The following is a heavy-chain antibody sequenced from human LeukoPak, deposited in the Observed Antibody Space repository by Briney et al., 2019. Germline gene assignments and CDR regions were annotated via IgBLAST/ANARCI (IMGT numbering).Heavy chain of an antibody. CDR1: GYTFSSYG. J-gene: IGHJ3*02. D-gene: IGHD1-26*01. V-gene: IGHV1-18*01. CDR3: ARCTGSYNHDAFDI. Sequence: GASVKVSCKASGYTFSSYGINWVRQAPGQGLEWMGSIITYNGNTNYAQKLQDRVTMTTDTSTSTAYMELRNLKSDDTAVYYCARCTGSYNHDAFDIWGQGTMVTVSS. CDR2: IITYNGNT.